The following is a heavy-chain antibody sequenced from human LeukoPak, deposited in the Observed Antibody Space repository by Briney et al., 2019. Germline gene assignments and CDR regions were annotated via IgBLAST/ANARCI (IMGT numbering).Heavy chain of an antibody. V-gene: IGHV1-2*02. Sequence: ASVKVSCKASGYTFTGYYMHWVRQAPGQGLEWMGWINPNSGGTNYAQKFQGRVTITRDTSISTAYMELSSLRSEDTAVYYCARADHNSWNGFDIWGQGTMVTVSS. D-gene: IGHD6-13*01. CDR1: GYTFTGYY. J-gene: IGHJ3*02. CDR3: ARADHNSWNGFDI. CDR2: INPNSGGT.